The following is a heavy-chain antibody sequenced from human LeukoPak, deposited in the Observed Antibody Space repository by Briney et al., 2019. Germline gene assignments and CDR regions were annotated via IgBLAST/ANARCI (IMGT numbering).Heavy chain of an antibody. V-gene: IGHV5-51*01. D-gene: IGHD1-26*01. CDR2: INLGDSDT. CDR3: ARRPYSGSPNWFDP. CDR1: GHRFTNHW. Sequence: GESLKISCEVSGHRFTNHWIGWVRKLPGKGLEGMGIINLGDSDTKYSPSFQGQVTISLDKSISTAYLQWRSLKASDTAMYYCARRPYSGSPNWFDPWGQGTLVTVSS. J-gene: IGHJ5*02.